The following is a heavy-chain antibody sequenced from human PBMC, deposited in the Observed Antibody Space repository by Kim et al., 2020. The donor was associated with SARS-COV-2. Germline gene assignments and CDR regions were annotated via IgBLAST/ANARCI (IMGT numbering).Heavy chain of an antibody. D-gene: IGHD3-10*01. CDR3: ARLIGSGSYYRGWFDP. Sequence: SLRSRVTISVDTSKTQCSLKLSSVTAADTAVYYCARLIGSGSYYRGWFDPWGQGTLVTVSS. J-gene: IGHJ5*02. V-gene: IGHV4-34*01.